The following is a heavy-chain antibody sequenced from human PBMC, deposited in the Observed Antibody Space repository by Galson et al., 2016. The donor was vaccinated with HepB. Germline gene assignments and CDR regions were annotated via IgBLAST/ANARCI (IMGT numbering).Heavy chain of an antibody. CDR1: GGSFSGAH. CDR2: ITHSGST. V-gene: IGHV4-34*01. CDR3: ARMRAFDI. J-gene: IGHJ3*02. Sequence: SETLSLTCAVYGGSFSGAHWNWIRQSADKGLEWTGDITHSGSTNYNPSLESRVTISVDTSKNQFSLKLISVTAADTAVYYCARMRAFDIWSQGTMVTVSS.